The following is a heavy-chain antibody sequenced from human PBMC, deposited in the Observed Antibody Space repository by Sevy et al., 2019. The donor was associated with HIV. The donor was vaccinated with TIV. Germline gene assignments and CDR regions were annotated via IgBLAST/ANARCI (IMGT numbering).Heavy chain of an antibody. CDR2: IYYDGSNK. V-gene: IGHV3-33*01. CDR1: GFTFSSSG. D-gene: IGHD5-12*01. J-gene: IGHJ4*02. CDR3: ARGDREGYEHGGYYFDY. Sequence: GGCLRLSCAASGFTFSSSGMHWVRQAPGKGLEWVAVIYYDGSNKYYGDSVKGRFTISRDNSKNTLYLQMNSLRADDMALYYCARGDREGYEHGGYYFDYWGQGTQVAVSS.